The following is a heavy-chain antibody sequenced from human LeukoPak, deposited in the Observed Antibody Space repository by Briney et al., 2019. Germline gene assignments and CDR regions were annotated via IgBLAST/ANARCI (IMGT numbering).Heavy chain of an antibody. CDR1: GFTFSSYG. CDR3: AKDLEVSSSGWEIDY. Sequence: GGSLRLSCAAPGFTFSSYGMHWVRQAPGKGLEWVAFIRYDGSNKYYADSVKGRFTISRDNSKNTLYLQMNSLRAEDTAVYYCAKDLEVSSSGWEIDYWGQGTLVTVSS. V-gene: IGHV3-30*02. CDR2: IRYDGSNK. J-gene: IGHJ4*02. D-gene: IGHD6-19*01.